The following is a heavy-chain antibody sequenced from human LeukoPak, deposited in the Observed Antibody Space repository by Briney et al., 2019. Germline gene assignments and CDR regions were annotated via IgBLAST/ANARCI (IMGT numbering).Heavy chain of an antibody. CDR2: IYHSGST. CDR3: ARLDIVVVVAASVSDAFDI. D-gene: IGHD2-15*01. CDR1: GYSISSGYY. V-gene: IGHV4-38-2*02. J-gene: IGHJ3*02. Sequence: SETLSLTCTVSGYSISSGYYWGWIRQPPGKGLEWIGSIYHSGSTYYNPSLKSRVTISVDTSKNQFSLKLSSVTAADTAVYYCARLDIVVVVAASVSDAFDIWGQGTMVTVSS.